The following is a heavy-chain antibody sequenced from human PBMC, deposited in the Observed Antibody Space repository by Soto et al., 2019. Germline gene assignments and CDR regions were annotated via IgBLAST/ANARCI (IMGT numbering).Heavy chain of an antibody. Sequence: GESLKISCKGSGYSFTSYWISWVRQMPGKGLEWMGRIDPSDSYTNYSPSFQGHVTISADKSISTAYLQWSSLKASDTARYYCALAVGSDAFDIWGQGTMVTVSS. D-gene: IGHD3-10*01. CDR2: IDPSDSYT. J-gene: IGHJ3*02. V-gene: IGHV5-10-1*01. CDR1: GYSFTSYW. CDR3: ALAVGSDAFDI.